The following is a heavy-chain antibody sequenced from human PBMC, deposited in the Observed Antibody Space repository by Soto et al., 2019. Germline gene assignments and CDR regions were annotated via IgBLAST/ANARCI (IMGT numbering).Heavy chain of an antibody. CDR2: VYYAGAT. CDR3: ARAMGDWGTYYNYYGMDV. J-gene: IGHJ6*02. V-gene: IGHV4-59*01. Sequence: QVQLQESGPGLVRPSETLSLTCTVSGDAMSSNYWSCIRQPPGKGLEWIGYVYYAGATSYNPSLKSRVTISVDTSKNQFSLKLSSVTAADTAVYYCARAMGDWGTYYNYYGMDVWCQGTTVTVSS. D-gene: IGHD3-16*01. CDR1: GDAMSSNY.